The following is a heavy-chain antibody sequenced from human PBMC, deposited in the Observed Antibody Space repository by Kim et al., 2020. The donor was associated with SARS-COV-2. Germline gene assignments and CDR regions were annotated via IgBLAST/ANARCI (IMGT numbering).Heavy chain of an antibody. J-gene: IGHJ3*02. CDR1: GFTFSSYG. CDR2: ISYDGSNK. D-gene: IGHD3-10*01. Sequence: GGSLRLSCAASGFTFSSYGMHWVRQAPGKGLEWVAVISYDGSNKYYADSVKGRFTISRDNSKNTLYLQMNSLRAEDTAVYYCAKCRPYGSGSYRLGCAFDIWGQGTMVTVSS. CDR3: AKCRPYGSGSYRLGCAFDI. V-gene: IGHV3-30*18.